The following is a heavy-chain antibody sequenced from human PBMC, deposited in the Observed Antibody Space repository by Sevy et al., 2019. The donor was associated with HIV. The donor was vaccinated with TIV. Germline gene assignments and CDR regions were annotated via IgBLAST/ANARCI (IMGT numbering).Heavy chain of an antibody. CDR1: RFILSDYY. D-gene: IGHD3-16*01. CDR2: ISGSGDTI. Sequence: GGSLRLSCAASRFILSDYYMSWIRQAPGKGLEWTSYISGSGDTIYYADSVKGRFTISRDNTKNSLYLQMNSLRAEDTAVYYCARDHVKDVDLGDYYYFAMDVWGQGTTVTVSS. J-gene: IGHJ6*02. CDR3: ARDHVKDVDLGDYYYFAMDV. V-gene: IGHV3-11*01.